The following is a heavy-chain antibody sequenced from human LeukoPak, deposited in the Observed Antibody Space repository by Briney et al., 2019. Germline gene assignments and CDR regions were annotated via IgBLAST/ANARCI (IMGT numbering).Heavy chain of an antibody. CDR2: INHSGST. CDR3: ARMGPAAMSYRWFDP. V-gene: IGHV4-34*01. J-gene: IGHJ5*02. Sequence: SETLSLTCAVYGGSFSGYYWSWIRQPPGKGLEWIGEINHSGSTNYNPSLKSRVTISVDTSKNQFSLKLSSVTAADTAVYYCARMGPAAMSYRWFDPWGQGTLVTVSS. D-gene: IGHD2-2*01. CDR1: GGSFSGYY.